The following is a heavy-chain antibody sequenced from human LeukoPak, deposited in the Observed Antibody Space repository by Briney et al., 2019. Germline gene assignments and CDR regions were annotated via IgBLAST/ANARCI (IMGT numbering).Heavy chain of an antibody. Sequence: SETLSLTCTVSGGSISSSSYYWGWIRQPPGQGLEWIGSIYYSGSTYYNPSLKSRVTISVDTSKNQFSLKLSSVTAADTAVYYCARTEGRVTYYYDSSGYYNWFDPWGQGTLVTVSS. V-gene: IGHV4-39*01. CDR3: ARTEGRVTYYYDSSGYYNWFDP. CDR2: IYYSGST. CDR1: GGSISSSSYY. J-gene: IGHJ5*02. D-gene: IGHD3-22*01.